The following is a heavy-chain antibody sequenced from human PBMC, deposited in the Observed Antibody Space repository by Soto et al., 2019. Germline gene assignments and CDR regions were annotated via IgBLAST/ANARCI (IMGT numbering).Heavy chain of an antibody. CDR3: AIGVYCSGRTCPLYHYDYYSMAV. D-gene: IGHD2-15*01. CDR2: IYDSGFT. CDR1: GGSISNYY. Sequence: QVQLQESGPGLVKPSETLSLTCTVSGGSISNYYWIWIRQPPGKGLEWIGSIYDSGFTNYKPSLKRRVATSPDPSQKVFYLRLTYVSAADTAVYYCAIGVYCSGRTCPLYHYDYYSMAVSGKGTTVTVSS. J-gene: IGHJ6*03. V-gene: IGHV4-59*01.